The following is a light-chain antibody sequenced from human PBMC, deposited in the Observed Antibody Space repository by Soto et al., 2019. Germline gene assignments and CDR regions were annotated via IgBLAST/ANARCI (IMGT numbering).Light chain of an antibody. CDR3: QQRYTWPLT. Sequence: EIVLTQSPATLSLSPGERAALSCRASQSVSAFLAWYQQKPGQAPRLLIYDASNRATGIPARFSGSGSGTDFTLTISSLEPADFAVYYCQQRYTWPLTFGGGTKLEIK. CDR1: QSVSAF. V-gene: IGKV3-11*01. J-gene: IGKJ4*01. CDR2: DAS.